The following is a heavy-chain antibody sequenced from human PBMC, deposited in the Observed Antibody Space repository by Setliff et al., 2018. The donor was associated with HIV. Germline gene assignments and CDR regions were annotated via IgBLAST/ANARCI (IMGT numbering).Heavy chain of an antibody. V-gene: IGHV4-34*01. CDR3: AKKGRYYYGSGVTTDYFAD. CDR2: IDHSGST. Sequence: SETLSLTCDVYGTSLNTYYWTWIRYTPGRGLQWIGQIDHSGSTNYNPSLKSRVTLSVDASKNQFSLKVKSVTAADTATYYCAKKGRYYYGSGVTTDYFADWGQGTPVTVSS. D-gene: IGHD3-10*01. J-gene: IGHJ4*02. CDR1: GTSLNTYY.